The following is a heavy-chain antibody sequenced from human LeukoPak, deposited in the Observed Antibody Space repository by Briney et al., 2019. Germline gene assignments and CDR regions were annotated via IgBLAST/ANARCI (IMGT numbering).Heavy chain of an antibody. Sequence: SETLSLTCTVSGYSISSGYYWGWIRQPPGKGLEWIGSIYHSGSTYYNPSLKSRVTISVDTSKNQFSLKLSSATAADTAVYYCARGRDYYDSSGYYPIDYWGQGTLVTVSS. CDR2: IYHSGST. CDR3: ARGRDYYDSSGYYPIDY. D-gene: IGHD3-22*01. J-gene: IGHJ4*02. V-gene: IGHV4-38-2*02. CDR1: GYSISSGYY.